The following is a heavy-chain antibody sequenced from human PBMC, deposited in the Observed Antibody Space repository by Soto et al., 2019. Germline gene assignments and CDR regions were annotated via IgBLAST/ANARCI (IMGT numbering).Heavy chain of an antibody. CDR1: GYTFTSYA. Sequence: ASVKVSCKASGYTFTSYAMHWVRQAPGQRLEWMGWINTGNGNAKYSQKFQGRVTITRDTSASTAYMELSSLRSEDTAVYYCARDSGMEWPRYGMDVWGQGTTVTVSS. J-gene: IGHJ6*02. V-gene: IGHV1-3*04. D-gene: IGHD3-3*01. CDR2: INTGNGNA. CDR3: ARDSGMEWPRYGMDV.